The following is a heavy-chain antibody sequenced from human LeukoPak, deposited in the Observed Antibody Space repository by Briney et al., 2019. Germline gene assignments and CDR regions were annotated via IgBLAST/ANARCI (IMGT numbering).Heavy chain of an antibody. CDR3: AREMGDQYFDSTGYYFSAFDF. Sequence: GGFLRLSCSASGFTFRRHHMHWVRQAPGKGLEWVAVIAYDGKNKFFADSVKGRFTISRDNSKNTLFLQMNSLRPEDTAAYYCAREMGDQYFDSTGYYFSAFDFWGQGTTVVVSS. V-gene: IGHV3-30*01. CDR2: IAYDGKNK. D-gene: IGHD3-22*01. CDR1: GFTFRRHH. J-gene: IGHJ3*01.